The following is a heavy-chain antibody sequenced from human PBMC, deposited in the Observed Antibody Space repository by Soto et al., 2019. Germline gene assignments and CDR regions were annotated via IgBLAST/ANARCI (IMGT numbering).Heavy chain of an antibody. D-gene: IGHD5-18*01. CDR2: INLDGSEK. CDR1: GFTFRTYW. Sequence: EVQLVESGGGLVQPGGSLRLSCATSGFTFRTYWLSWVRQVPGKGLEWVANINLDGSEKNYVDSVKGRFITSRDNARNSLYLQMSSLRAEDTALYYCARDGSTSWYSYDYHGMDVGGQGTTVTVSS. CDR3: ARDGSTSWYSYDYHGMDV. V-gene: IGHV3-7*05. J-gene: IGHJ6*02.